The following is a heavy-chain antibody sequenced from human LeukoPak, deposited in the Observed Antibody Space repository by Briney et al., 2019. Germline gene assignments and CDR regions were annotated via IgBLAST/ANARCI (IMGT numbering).Heavy chain of an antibody. CDR3: AREDRIVGATYPPYDAFDI. D-gene: IGHD1-26*01. CDR2: ISSSSSYI. J-gene: IGHJ3*02. V-gene: IGHV3-21*01. CDR1: GFTFSSYS. Sequence: GGSLRLSCAASGFTFSSYSMNWVRQAPGKGLEWVSSISSSSSYIYYADSVKGRFTISRDNAKNSLYLQMNSLRAEDTAVYYCAREDRIVGATYPPYDAFDIWGQGTMVTVSS.